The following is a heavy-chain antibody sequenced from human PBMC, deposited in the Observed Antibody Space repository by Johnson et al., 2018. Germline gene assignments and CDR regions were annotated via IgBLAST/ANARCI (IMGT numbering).Heavy chain of an antibody. D-gene: IGHD3-22*01. V-gene: IGHV3-48*01. CDR1: GFTFSSYS. CDR2: ISSSSSTI. CDR3: ARELHYYDSSGFYRAFDF. J-gene: IGHJ3*01. Sequence: LVQSGGGLVQPGGSLRLSCAASGFTFSSYSMNWVRQAPGKGLEWVSYISSSSSTIYYADSVKGRFTISRDNAKTSLYLQMNSLRAEDTAVYYCARELHYYDSSGFYRAFDFWGQGTMVTVSS.